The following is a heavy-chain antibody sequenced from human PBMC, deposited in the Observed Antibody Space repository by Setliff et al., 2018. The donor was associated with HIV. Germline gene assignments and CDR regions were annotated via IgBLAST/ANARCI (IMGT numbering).Heavy chain of an antibody. D-gene: IGHD2-21*01. CDR3: AKLLGNGGNSDPFDI. CDR1: GFTFDDPT. CDR2: ISWDGSST. J-gene: IGHJ3*02. Sequence: GGPLRLSCAAAGFTFDDPTMNWVRQVPGKGLEWLCLISWDGSSTFYADSVKGRFTISRDNSKESLYLQMDRLTTADTGLYYCAKLLGNGGNSDPFDIWGQGTSVTVSS. V-gene: IGHV3-43*01.